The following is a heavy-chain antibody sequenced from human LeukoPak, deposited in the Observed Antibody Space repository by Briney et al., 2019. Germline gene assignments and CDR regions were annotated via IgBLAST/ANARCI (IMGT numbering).Heavy chain of an antibody. J-gene: IGHJ4*02. CDR3: AKDVRLYYGTAGTVDY. CDR1: GFTFSSYG. Sequence: GGSLRLPCAASGFTFSSYGMHWVRQAPGKGLEWVAVISYDGSNRYYADSVKGRFTISRDNSKNTLYLQMNGLRAEDTAVYYCAKDVRLYYGTAGTVDYWGQGTLVTVSS. D-gene: IGHD3-10*01. V-gene: IGHV3-30*18. CDR2: ISYDGSNR.